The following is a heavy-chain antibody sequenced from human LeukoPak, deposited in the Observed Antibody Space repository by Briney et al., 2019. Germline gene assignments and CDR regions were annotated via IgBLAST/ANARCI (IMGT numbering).Heavy chain of an antibody. CDR2: MNPNSGNT. CDR1: GYTFTSYD. J-gene: IGHJ6*03. CDR3: ARGGLGYCSSTSCYTRSSYYYMDV. D-gene: IGHD2-2*02. Sequence: ASVKVSCKASGYTFTSYDINWVRQATGQGLEWMGWMNPNSGNTGYAQKFQGRVTMTRNTSISTAYMELSSLRSEDTAVYYCARGGLGYCSSTSCYTRSSYYYMDVWGKGTTVTVSS. V-gene: IGHV1-8*01.